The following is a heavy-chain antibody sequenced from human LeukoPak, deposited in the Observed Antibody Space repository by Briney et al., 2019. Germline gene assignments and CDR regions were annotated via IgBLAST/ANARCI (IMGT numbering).Heavy chain of an antibody. CDR3: ARTSGWLDY. Sequence: SQTLSLTCAISGDIVSSNSAAWNWIRQSPSRGLEWLGRTCYRSKLYNEYAVSLKIRITINPDTSKNHFSLQLNSVTPEDTAVYYCARTSGWLDYWGQGTLVTVSS. D-gene: IGHD6-19*01. J-gene: IGHJ4*02. CDR1: GDIVSSNSAA. V-gene: IGHV6-1*01. CDR2: TCYRSKLYN.